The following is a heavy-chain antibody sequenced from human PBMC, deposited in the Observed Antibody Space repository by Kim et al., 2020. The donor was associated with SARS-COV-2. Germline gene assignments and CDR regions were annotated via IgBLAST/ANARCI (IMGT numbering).Heavy chain of an antibody. CDR3: YCSSTSCYGK. CDR2: TI. V-gene: IGHV3-15*01. J-gene: IGHJ4*02. Sequence: TIDYNAPVKDRFTISRDDSRNTLYLQMSSLKTEDTAVYYCYCSSTSCYGKWGQGTLVTVSS. D-gene: IGHD2-2*01.